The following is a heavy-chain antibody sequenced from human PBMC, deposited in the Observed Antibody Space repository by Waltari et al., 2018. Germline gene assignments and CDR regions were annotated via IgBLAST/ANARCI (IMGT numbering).Heavy chain of an antibody. V-gene: IGHV4-38-2*01. CDR1: GYSISSGYY. CDR2: IYHSGST. Sequence: QVQLQESGPGLVKPSEPLSLTCAVSGYSISSGYYWGWIRKPPGKGLEWIGSIYHSGSTYYNPSLKSRVTISVDTSKNQFALKLSSVTAADTAVYYCARGEAYYYDSSGEFDYWGQGTLVTVSS. D-gene: IGHD3-22*01. CDR3: ARGEAYYYDSSGEFDY. J-gene: IGHJ4*02.